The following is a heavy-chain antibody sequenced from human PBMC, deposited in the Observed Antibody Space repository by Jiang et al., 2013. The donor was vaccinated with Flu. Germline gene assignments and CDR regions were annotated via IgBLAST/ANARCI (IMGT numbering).Heavy chain of an antibody. CDR1: GGSFSGYY. CDR3: ARSERRWAGEYFQH. Sequence: GLVKPSETLSLTCAVYGGSFSGYYWSWIRQPPGKGLEWIGEINHSGSTNYNPSLKSRVTISVDTSKNQFSLKLSSVTAADTAVYYCARSERRWAGEYFQHWGQGTLVTVSS. J-gene: IGHJ1*01. CDR2: INHSGST. V-gene: IGHV4-34*01. D-gene: IGHD1-26*01.